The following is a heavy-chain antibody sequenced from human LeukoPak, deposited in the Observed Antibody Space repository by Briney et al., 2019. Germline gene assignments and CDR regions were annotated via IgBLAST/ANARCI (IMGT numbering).Heavy chain of an antibody. V-gene: IGHV3-23*01. J-gene: IGHJ4*02. CDR1: GFTFSSYA. D-gene: IGHD6-19*01. Sequence: GSLRLSCAASGFTFSSYAMSWVRQAPGRGLEWVSAISGSGGSTYYADSVKGRFTISRDNSKNTLYLQMNSLRAEDTAVYYCAKDGPYSSGWHYWGQGTLVTVSS. CDR2: ISGSGGST. CDR3: AKDGPYSSGWHY.